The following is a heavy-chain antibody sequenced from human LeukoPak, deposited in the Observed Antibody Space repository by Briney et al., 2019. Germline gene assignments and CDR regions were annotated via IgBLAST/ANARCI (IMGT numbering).Heavy chain of an antibody. CDR2: ISWNSGSI. CDR3: AKDDRYYYDCSGYYSGMDV. J-gene: IGHJ6*02. D-gene: IGHD3-22*01. V-gene: IGHV3-9*01. Sequence: PGRSLRLSCAASRYTFDDYAMHWVRQAPGKGLEWVSGISWNSGSIGYADSVKGRFTISRDNAKNSLYLQMNSLRAEDTALYYCAKDDRYYYDCSGYYSGMDVWGQGTTVTVSS. CDR1: RYTFDDYA.